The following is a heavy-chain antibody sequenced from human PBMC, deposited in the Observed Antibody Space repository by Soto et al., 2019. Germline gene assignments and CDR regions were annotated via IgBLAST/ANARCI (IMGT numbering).Heavy chain of an antibody. CDR2: IYYSGTT. V-gene: IGHV4-39*01. Sequence: PSETLSLTCTVSGASISSSTDYWGWIRQPPGKGLEWIASIYYSGTTYYNPSLKSRVTISVDTSKNQFSLKLSSVTAADTAVYYCARQLTWIRSGNNDYWGQGTLVTVSS. CDR3: ARQLTWIRSGNNDY. CDR1: GASISSSTDY. J-gene: IGHJ4*02. D-gene: IGHD5-18*01.